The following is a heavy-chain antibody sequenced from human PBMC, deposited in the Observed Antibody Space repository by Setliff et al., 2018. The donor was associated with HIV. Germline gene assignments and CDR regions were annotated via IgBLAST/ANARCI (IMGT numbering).Heavy chain of an antibody. CDR2: INHSGST. CDR1: GGSITSGDYY. J-gene: IGHJ4*02. Sequence: SETLSLTCTVSGGSITSGDYYWSWIRQPPGKGLEWIGEINHSGSTNYNPSLKSRVTISVDTSKNQFSLKLSSVTAADTAVYYCARDPPGYGDSNDYWGQGMLVTVSS. V-gene: IGHV4-39*07. CDR3: ARDPPGYGDSNDY. D-gene: IGHD4-17*01.